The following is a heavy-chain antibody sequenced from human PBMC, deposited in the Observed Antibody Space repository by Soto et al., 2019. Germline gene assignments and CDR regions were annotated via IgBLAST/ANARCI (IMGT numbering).Heavy chain of an antibody. V-gene: IGHV1-2*04. D-gene: IGHD2-15*01. CDR2: INPNSGGT. CDR3: ARTSYTVVVVAAWVAFDI. Sequence: ASVKVSCKASGYTFTGYYMHWVRQAPGQGLEWMGWINPNSGGTNYAQKFQGWVTMTRDTSISTAYMELSRLRSDDTAVYYCARTSYTVVVVAAWVAFDIWGQGTMVTVSS. CDR1: GYTFTGYY. J-gene: IGHJ3*02.